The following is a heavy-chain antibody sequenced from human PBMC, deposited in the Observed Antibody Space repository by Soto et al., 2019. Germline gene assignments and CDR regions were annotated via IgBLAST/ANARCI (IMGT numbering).Heavy chain of an antibody. J-gene: IGHJ3*02. D-gene: IGHD3-22*01. Sequence: GGSLRLSCAASGFSFSNYGMHWARQAPGKGLEWVAVMSYDGRNKYYADSVKGRFTISRDNSKNTLYLEMNSLRAEDTAVYYCAKKWAVSYYDSSGYYSEGDAFDIWGQGTMVTVSS. CDR3: AKKWAVSYYDSSGYYSEGDAFDI. V-gene: IGHV3-30*18. CDR1: GFSFSNYG. CDR2: MSYDGRNK.